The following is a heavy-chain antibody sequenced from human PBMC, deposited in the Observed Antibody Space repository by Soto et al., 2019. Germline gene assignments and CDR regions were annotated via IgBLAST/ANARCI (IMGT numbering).Heavy chain of an antibody. CDR1: GYTFTGYH. Sequence: ASVKVSFKASGYTFTGYHMHWVRQAPGQGLEWMGRINSNSGGTNYAQKFQGRVTMTRDTSISTAYMELSRLKSDDTAVYYCARTPIAYYYGMDVWGQGTTVTVSS. D-gene: IGHD6-13*01. CDR2: INSNSGGT. CDR3: ARTPIAYYYGMDV. V-gene: IGHV1-2*06. J-gene: IGHJ6*02.